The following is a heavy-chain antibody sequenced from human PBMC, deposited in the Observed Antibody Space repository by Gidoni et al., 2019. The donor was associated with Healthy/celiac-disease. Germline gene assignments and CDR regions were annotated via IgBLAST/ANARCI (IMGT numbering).Heavy chain of an antibody. CDR2: LDPEDGET. V-gene: IGHV1-24*01. CDR3: ATDYGGRNRRTDAFDI. J-gene: IGHJ3*02. CDR1: GSPLTEFS. Sequence: QVQLVQSGAEVKKPGASVKVSCKVSGSPLTEFSMHWVRQAPGKGLEWMGGLDPEDGETIYAKKFQGRVTMTEDTSTDTAYMELSSLRSEDTAVYDWATDYGGRNRRTDAFDIWGQGTMVTVSS. D-gene: IGHD2-15*01.